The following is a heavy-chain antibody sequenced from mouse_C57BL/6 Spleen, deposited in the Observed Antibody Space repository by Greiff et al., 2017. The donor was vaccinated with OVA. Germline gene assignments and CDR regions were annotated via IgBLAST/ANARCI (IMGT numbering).Heavy chain of an antibody. CDR1: GYTFTDYY. V-gene: IGHV1-26*01. J-gene: IGHJ4*01. CDR2: INPNNGGT. D-gene: IGHD2-1*01. Sequence: VQLQQSGPELVKPGASVKISCKASGYTFTDYYMNWVKQSHGKSLEWIGDINPNNGGTSYNQKFKGKATLTVDKSSSPAYMELRSLTSEDSAVYYCARAGNYYAMDYWGQGTSVTVSS. CDR3: ARAGNYYAMDY.